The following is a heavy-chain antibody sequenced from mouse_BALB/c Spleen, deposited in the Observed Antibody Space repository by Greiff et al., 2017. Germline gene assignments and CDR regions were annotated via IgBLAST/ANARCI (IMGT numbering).Heavy chain of an antibody. CDR2: ISDGGSYT. D-gene: IGHD2-1*01. CDR1: GFTFSSYY. J-gene: IGHJ3*01. V-gene: IGHV5-4*02. Sequence: EVQLQESGGGLVKLGGPLKLSCAASGFTFSSYYMSWVRQTPEKRLEWVATISDGGSYTYYPDSVKGRFTISRDNAKNNLYLQMSSLKSEDTAMYYCARDAPYGNSFAYWGQGTLVTVSA. CDR3: ARDAPYGNSFAY.